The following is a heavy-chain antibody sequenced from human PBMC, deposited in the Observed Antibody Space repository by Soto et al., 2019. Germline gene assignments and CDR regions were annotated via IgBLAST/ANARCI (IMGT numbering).Heavy chain of an antibody. CDR3: AREPANYYDSSGYPWASGYYGMDV. J-gene: IGHJ6*02. CDR1: GGSLSSYY. CDR2: IYYSGST. Sequence: PSETLSLTCTVSGGSLSSYYGSWIRQAPGKRLEWTRYIYYSGSTNYNPSLKSPVTISVDKSKNQFSLKLSSVTAADTAVYYCAREPANYYDSSGYPWASGYYGMDVWGQGTTVTVSS. V-gene: IGHV4-59*01. D-gene: IGHD3-22*01.